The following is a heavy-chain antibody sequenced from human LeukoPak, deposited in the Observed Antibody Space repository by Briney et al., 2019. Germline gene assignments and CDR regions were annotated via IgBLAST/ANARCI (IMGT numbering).Heavy chain of an antibody. CDR3: ARDDSTTLASGYPTTAFDY. V-gene: IGHV3-7*01. J-gene: IGHJ4*02. CDR2: IKQDGSEK. CDR1: GFTFSSYW. D-gene: IGHD3-22*01. Sequence: GGSLRLSCAAPGFTFSSYWMSWVRQAPGKGLEWVANIKQDGSEKYYVDSVKGRFTISRDNAKNSLYLQMNSLRAEDTAVYYCARDDSTTLASGYPTTAFDYWGQGTLVTVSS.